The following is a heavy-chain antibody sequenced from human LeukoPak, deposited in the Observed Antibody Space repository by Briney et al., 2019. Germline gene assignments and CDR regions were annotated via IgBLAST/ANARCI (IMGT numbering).Heavy chain of an antibody. CDR1: GFAFRTCS. D-gene: IGHD6-13*01. V-gene: IGHV3-21*06. J-gene: IGHJ6*02. Sequence: GGSLRLSCAASGFAFRTCSMNWVRQAPGKGLEWVSFISSRGDNIYYTDSVKGRFTISRDNAKNSLYLQMNSLREEDTAVYYCGGEFSSSPASMDVWGQGATVTVSS. CDR3: GGEFSSSPASMDV. CDR2: ISSRGDNI.